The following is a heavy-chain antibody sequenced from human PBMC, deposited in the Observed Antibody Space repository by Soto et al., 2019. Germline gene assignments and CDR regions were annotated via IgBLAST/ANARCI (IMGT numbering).Heavy chain of an antibody. V-gene: IGHV4-59*01. CDR3: ARTEVRGRIIYYYGMDV. J-gene: IGHJ6*02. CDR2: IYYGGNT. CDR1: GGSMSSYY. Sequence: SETLSLTCSVSGGSMSSYYWSWIRQPPGKGLEWIGYIYYGGNTNYNASLKRRVTISLDTSKNQFSLSLTSVIAADTAVYYCARTEVRGRIIYYYGMDVWGQGTTVTVSS. D-gene: IGHD3-10*01.